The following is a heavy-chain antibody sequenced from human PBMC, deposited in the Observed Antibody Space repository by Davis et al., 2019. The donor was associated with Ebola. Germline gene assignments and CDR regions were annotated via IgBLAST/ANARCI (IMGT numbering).Heavy chain of an antibody. CDR2: ISYDGSNK. Sequence: SCKASGYTFSSYAMHWVRQAPGKGLEWVAVISYDGSNKYYADSVKGRFTISRDNSKNTLYLQMNSLRAEDTAVYYCARDSFPGGFDYWGQGTLVTVSS. J-gene: IGHJ4*02. V-gene: IGHV3-30-3*01. CDR3: ARDSFPGGFDY. CDR1: GYTFSSYA. D-gene: IGHD4-23*01.